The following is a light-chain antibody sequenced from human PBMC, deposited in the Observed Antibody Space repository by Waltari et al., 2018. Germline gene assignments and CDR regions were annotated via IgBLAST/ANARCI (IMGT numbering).Light chain of an antibody. J-gene: IGLJ1*01. V-gene: IGLV1-47*01. CDR3: AAWDDSLSGFYV. Sequence: QSVLTQPPSASGTPGQRVTISCSGSSSYIGSNYVNWYHQLPGTAPKLLIYRNNQRPSGVPDRFSGSKSGTSASLAISGLRSEDEADYYCAAWDDSLSGFYVFGTGTKVTVL. CDR1: SSYIGSNY. CDR2: RNN.